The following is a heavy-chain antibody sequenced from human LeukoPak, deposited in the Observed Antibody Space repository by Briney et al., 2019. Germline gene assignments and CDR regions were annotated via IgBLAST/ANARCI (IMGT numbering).Heavy chain of an antibody. V-gene: IGHV4-59*01. J-gene: IGHJ3*02. CDR3: ARGVGATHDAFDI. CDR2: IYYSGST. Sequence: SETLSLTCTVSGGSISNYYWSWIRQPPGKGLEWIGYIYYSGSTNYNPSLKSRVTISVDTSKNQFSLKLSSVTAADTAVYYCARGVGATHDAFDIWGQGTMATVSS. CDR1: GGSISNYY. D-gene: IGHD1-26*01.